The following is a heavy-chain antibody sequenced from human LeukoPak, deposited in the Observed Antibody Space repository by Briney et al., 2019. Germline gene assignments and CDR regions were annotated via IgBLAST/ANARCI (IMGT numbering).Heavy chain of an antibody. Sequence: GGSLRLSCAASGXSLSTYYLNWVRQAPGKGQEWVSCISSSSTYIYYSDSVRGRFAISRDNAKNSLYLQMNSLRAEDTAVYYCVRENHGSFDYWGQGSLVTVSS. J-gene: IGHJ4*02. CDR2: ISSSSTYI. CDR1: GXSLSTYY. D-gene: IGHD1-14*01. CDR3: VRENHGSFDY. V-gene: IGHV3-21*01.